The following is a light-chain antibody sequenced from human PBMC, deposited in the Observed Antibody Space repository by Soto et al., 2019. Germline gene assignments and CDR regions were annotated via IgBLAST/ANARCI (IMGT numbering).Light chain of an antibody. V-gene: IGLV2-11*01. J-gene: IGLJ2*01. CDR3: CSFAGQDTLGI. CDR2: DVD. CDR1: SSDVGAYNY. Sequence: QSALTQPRSVSGSPGQSVTISCAGTSSDVGAYNYVSWYQQYPGKAPKFIIYDVDKRPSGVPDRFSGSKSGNTASLTISGLQADDEADYYCCSFAGQDTLGIFGGGNKL.